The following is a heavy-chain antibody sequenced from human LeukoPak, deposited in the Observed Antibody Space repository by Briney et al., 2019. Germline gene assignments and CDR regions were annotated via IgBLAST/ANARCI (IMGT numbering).Heavy chain of an antibody. Sequence: ASVKVSCKASGYTFTGYYMHWVRQAPGQGLEWMGWINPNSGGTNYAQKFQGRVTMTRDTSISTAYMELSRLRSDDTAVYYCARVPSYDILTGFDYWGQGTLVPV. CDR1: GYTFTGYY. CDR3: ARVPSYDILTGFDY. CDR2: INPNSGGT. V-gene: IGHV1-2*02. D-gene: IGHD3-9*01. J-gene: IGHJ4*02.